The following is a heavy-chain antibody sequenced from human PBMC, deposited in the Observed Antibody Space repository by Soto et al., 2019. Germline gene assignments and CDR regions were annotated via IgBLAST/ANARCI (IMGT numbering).Heavy chain of an antibody. D-gene: IGHD2-15*01. CDR1: GFTFSSYE. Sequence: GGSLRLSCAASGFTFSSYEMNWVRQARGKGLEWVSYISSSGSTIYYADSVKGRFTISRDNAKNSLYLQMNSLRAEDTAVYYCARMRYCSGGSCYFDAFDIWGQGTMVTVSS. V-gene: IGHV3-48*03. CDR2: ISSSGSTI. J-gene: IGHJ3*02. CDR3: ARMRYCSGGSCYFDAFDI.